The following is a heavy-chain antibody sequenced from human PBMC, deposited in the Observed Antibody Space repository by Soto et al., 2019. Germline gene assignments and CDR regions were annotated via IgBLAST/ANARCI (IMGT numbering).Heavy chain of an antibody. V-gene: IGHV1-18*01. CDR1: GYTFTSYG. CDR3: ARAGELLIQFDYHHDGLDF. Sequence: SEKVYCKASGYTFTSYGISWVRQAPGQGLEWMGWISAYNGNTNYAQKLQGRVTMTTDTSTSTAYMEMRSLRSDDTAVYYCARAGELLIQFDYHHDGLDFPAQRTTVPVS. CDR2: ISAYNGNT. D-gene: IGHD2-15*01. J-gene: IGHJ6*02.